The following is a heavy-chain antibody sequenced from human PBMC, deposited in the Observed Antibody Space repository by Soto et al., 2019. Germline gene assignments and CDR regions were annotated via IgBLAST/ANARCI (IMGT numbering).Heavy chain of an antibody. CDR1: DFNFGYYW. Sequence: EMQLVESGGGVVQPGGSLRLSCVASDFNFGYYWMHWVRKVPGKGLVWVSRIHSDGSSTTYADSVKGRFTISRDNAKNMLYLQMASLRVEDTAVYYCARGDVGAFDLWGQGTMVTVSS. V-gene: IGHV3-74*03. D-gene: IGHD1-26*01. CDR2: IHSDGSST. CDR3: ARGDVGAFDL. J-gene: IGHJ3*01.